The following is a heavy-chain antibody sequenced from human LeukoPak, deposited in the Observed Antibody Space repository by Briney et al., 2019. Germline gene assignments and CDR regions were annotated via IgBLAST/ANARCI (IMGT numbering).Heavy chain of an antibody. Sequence: SETLSLTCTVSGGSISSYYWSWIRRPAGKGLEWIGRIYTSGSTNYNPSLKSRVTMSVDTSKNQFSLKLSSVTAADTAVYYCARDRLYYDFWSGYSTASFDYWGQGTLVTVSS. CDR2: IYTSGST. V-gene: IGHV4-4*07. D-gene: IGHD3-3*01. CDR1: GGSISSYY. J-gene: IGHJ4*02. CDR3: ARDRLYYDFWSGYSTASFDY.